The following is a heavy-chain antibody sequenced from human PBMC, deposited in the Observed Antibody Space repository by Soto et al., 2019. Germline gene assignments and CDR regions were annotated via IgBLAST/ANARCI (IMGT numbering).Heavy chain of an antibody. CDR2: VSRAGTYT. J-gene: IGHJ5*02. CDR1: GFTFSSYA. D-gene: IGHD3-16*01. CDR3: VKYTVTEDLGES. V-gene: IGHV3-23*01. Sequence: EVQLLESGGDVVRPGGSLRLSCAASGFTFSSYAMGWVRQAPGKGLEWVAGVSRAGTYTFYADSVRGRFSISRDNSRDTVGQYMNALRGDDTAVYFCVKYTVTEDLGESWGQGTLVSVSS.